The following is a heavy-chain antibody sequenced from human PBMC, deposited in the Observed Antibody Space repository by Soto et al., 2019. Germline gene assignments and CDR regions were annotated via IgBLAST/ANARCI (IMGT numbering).Heavy chain of an antibody. CDR1: GFICSSYD. Sequence: GWSLRLSCAASGFICSSYDMSWVRQAPGKGLEWVSTILVGGSTNYEASVIDRFTISRDGSKNKVYLQMITLTAGDTAVYYCAKETATGGGAFDICGQGTMVTVSS. V-gene: IGHV3-23*01. D-gene: IGHD2-8*02. CDR2: ILVGGST. J-gene: IGHJ3*02. CDR3: AKETATGGGAFDI.